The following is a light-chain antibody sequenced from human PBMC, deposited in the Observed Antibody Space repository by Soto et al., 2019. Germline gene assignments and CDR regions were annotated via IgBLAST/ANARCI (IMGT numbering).Light chain of an antibody. V-gene: IGKV3-15*01. CDR1: QSISNN. CDR3: QQYNNWWT. CDR2: GAS. Sequence: EIVMTQSPATLSVSPGERATLSCRASQSISNNLAWYHQRPGQAPMLLIYGASTRATGIPARFSGSGSGTEFTLTISSLQSEDFAVYYCQQYNNWWTFGQGTRVEIK. J-gene: IGKJ1*01.